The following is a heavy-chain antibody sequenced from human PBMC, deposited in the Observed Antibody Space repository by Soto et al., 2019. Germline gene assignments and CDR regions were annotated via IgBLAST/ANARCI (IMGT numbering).Heavy chain of an antibody. CDR1: GTSLSGLP. CDR2: LDYEEGER. V-gene: IGHV1-24*01. D-gene: IGHD4-17*01. Sequence: VASVKVSCKVSGTSLSGLPMHWVRQAAGKGLEWMGSLDYEEGERSFAHRFQGRLTVTEDTSTDTAYMELSSLMSEVTAVYYCAVGVTTFDYWGQGTLVTVSS. CDR3: AVGVTTFDY. J-gene: IGHJ4*02.